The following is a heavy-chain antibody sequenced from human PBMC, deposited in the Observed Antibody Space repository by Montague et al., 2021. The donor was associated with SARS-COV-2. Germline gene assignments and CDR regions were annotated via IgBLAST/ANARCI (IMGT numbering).Heavy chain of an antibody. CDR3: ARDWYCRGGRCHNTFDI. V-gene: IGHV1-18*01. D-gene: IGHD2-15*01. CDR2: ISTYDYKT. Sequence: SVKVSCKASGYILSSYSISWVRQAPGQGLEWMGWISTYDYKTNYAQMVQGRVTVTTDTSTSTVYMELRSLRSDDTAVYYCARDWYCRGGRCHNTFDIWGQGTLVTGSS. CDR1: GYILSSYS. J-gene: IGHJ3*02.